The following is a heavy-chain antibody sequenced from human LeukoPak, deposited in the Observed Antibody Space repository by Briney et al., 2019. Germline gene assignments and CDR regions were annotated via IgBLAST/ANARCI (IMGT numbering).Heavy chain of an antibody. V-gene: IGHV3-21*01. D-gene: IGHD1-26*01. CDR3: ARGGSYLSAFDI. J-gene: IGHJ3*02. CDR2: ISGSSSYI. Sequence: GGSLRLSCAASGFTFSSYSMNWVRQAPGKGLEWVSSISGSSSYIYYADSVKGRFTISRDNAKNSLHLQMSSLRAEDTAVYYCARGGSYLSAFDIWGQGTMVTVSS. CDR1: GFTFSSYS.